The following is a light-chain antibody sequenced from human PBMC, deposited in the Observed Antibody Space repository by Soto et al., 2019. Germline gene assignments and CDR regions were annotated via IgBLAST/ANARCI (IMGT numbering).Light chain of an antibody. CDR3: HQYWTTFT. Sequence: EIVMTQSPATLSVSPGESATLSCRASQSVSRNLAWYQQKPGQAPRLLLYGTSNSATGIPARFSGSGSGTKFTLTITKRHAEDLVFYYGHQYWTTFTFGPGTKVEIK. J-gene: IGKJ3*01. CDR1: QSVSRN. V-gene: IGKV3D-15*01. CDR2: GTS.